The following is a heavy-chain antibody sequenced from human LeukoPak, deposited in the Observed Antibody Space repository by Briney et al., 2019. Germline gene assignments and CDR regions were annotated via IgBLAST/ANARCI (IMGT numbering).Heavy chain of an antibody. J-gene: IGHJ6*02. V-gene: IGHV4-34*01. CDR2: INHSGST. CDR3: ARGLFVVVPAVYYYYYYGMDV. CDR1: GGSFSGYY. D-gene: IGHD2-2*01. Sequence: SETLSLTCAVYGGSFSGYYWSWIRQPPGKGLEWIGEINHSGSTNYNPSLKSRATISVDTSKNQFSLKLSSVTAADTAVYYCARGLFVVVPAVYYYYYYGMDVWGQGTTVTVSS.